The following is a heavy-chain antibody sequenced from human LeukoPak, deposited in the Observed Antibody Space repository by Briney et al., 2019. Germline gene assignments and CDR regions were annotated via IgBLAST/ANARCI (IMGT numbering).Heavy chain of an antibody. J-gene: IGHJ4*02. CDR2: IYTSGST. CDR3: ARALSYSDILTGYYYYFAY. Sequence: PSETLSLTCTVSGGSISSYYWSWIRQPAGKGLEWIGRIYTSGSTNYNPSLKSRVTMSVDTSKTQFSLKLSSVPAADTAVYYCARALSYSDILTGYYYYFAYWGQGALSPSPQ. V-gene: IGHV4-4*07. D-gene: IGHD3-9*01. CDR1: GGSISSYY.